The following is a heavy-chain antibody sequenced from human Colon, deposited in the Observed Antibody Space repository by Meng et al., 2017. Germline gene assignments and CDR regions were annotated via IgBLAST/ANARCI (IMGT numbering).Heavy chain of an antibody. CDR1: GGSISSYY. Sequence: SETLSLTCTVSGGSISSYYWSWIRQPPGKGLEWIGYIYYSGSSNYNPSLKSRVTISVDTSKNQFSLKLSSVTAADTAVYYCARGGANWGSYWYFDLWGHGTLVTVSS. J-gene: IGHJ2*01. CDR2: IYYSGSS. CDR3: ARGGANWGSYWYFDL. V-gene: IGHV4-59*01. D-gene: IGHD7-27*01.